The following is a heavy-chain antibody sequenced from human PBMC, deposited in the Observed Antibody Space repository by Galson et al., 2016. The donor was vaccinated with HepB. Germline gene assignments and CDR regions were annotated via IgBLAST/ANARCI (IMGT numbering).Heavy chain of an antibody. J-gene: IGHJ4*02. D-gene: IGHD1-26*01. CDR1: GYSFTNYW. CDR3: ARVSSGTYYLMDY. CDR2: IYPRDSET. Sequence: QSGAEVKEPGDSLKISCKTSGYSFTNYWIAWVRQMPGKGLEWMGIIYPRDSETRFNPSFEGLVTMSSDKSITTAYLQLINLKASDTAMYYCARVSSGTYYLMDYWGQGTLATVSS. V-gene: IGHV5-51*01.